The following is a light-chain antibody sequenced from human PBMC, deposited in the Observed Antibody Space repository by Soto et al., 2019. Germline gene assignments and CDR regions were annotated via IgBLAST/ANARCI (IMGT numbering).Light chain of an antibody. CDR1: QSVNSN. CDR2: GAS. V-gene: IGKV3-15*01. J-gene: IGKJ2*01. Sequence: EIVMTQSPATLSVSPGERATLSCRASQSVNSNLAWYQQKPGQAPRLLIFGASTRATGFPARFSGSGSGTEFTLTISSLQSEDFAVYHCQQYNNWPYTFGQGTRLEI. CDR3: QQYNNWPYT.